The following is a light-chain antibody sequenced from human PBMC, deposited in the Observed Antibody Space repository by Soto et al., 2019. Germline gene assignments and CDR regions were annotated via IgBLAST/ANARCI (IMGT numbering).Light chain of an antibody. CDR3: QESSITQKT. J-gene: IGKJ1*01. Sequence: DIQMTQSPSSLSASVGDSVTITCRASQRIGSYVNWYQQKPGKAPKLLIYAASSLQSGVPSRFSGSGSGTDFTLTISSLQPEDFATYYCQESSITQKTFGQGTKVDIK. V-gene: IGKV1-39*01. CDR2: AAS. CDR1: QRIGSY.